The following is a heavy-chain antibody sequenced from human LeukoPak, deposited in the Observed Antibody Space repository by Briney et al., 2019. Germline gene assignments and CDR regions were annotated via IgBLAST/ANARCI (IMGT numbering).Heavy chain of an antibody. CDR2: ITGSGGST. CDR3: AKDGQTGEWELEH. J-gene: IGHJ1*01. Sequence: GGSLRLSCAASGFTFSDYYMSWVRQAPGKGLDYVSTITGSGGSTYYANSVKGRFTVSRDNSKNTVYLQMNSLRADDTAIYYCAKDGQTGEWELEHWGQGTLVTVSS. V-gene: IGHV3-23*01. D-gene: IGHD7-27*01. CDR1: GFTFSDYY.